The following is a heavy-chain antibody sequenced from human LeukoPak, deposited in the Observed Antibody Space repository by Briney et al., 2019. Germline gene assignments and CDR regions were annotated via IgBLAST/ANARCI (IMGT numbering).Heavy chain of an antibody. D-gene: IGHD2-15*01. CDR3: ARGMAIAANWFDP. V-gene: IGHV3-7*01. CDR2: IKQDGSEK. J-gene: IGHJ5*02. Sequence: GGSLRLSCAASGFTFSSYWMNWVRQAPGKGLEWVANIKQDGSEKYYVDSVKGRFTISRDNARNSLYLQMNSLRAEDTAIYYCARGMAIAANWFDPRGQGTLVTVSS. CDR1: GFTFSSYW.